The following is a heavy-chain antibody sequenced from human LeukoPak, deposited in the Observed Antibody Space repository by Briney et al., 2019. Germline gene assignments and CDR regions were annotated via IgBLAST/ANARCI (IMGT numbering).Heavy chain of an antibody. CDR3: ARAGAYYYDSSEPENYWYFDL. CDR1: GYSISSGYY. Sequence: SGTLSLTCTVSGYSISSGYYWGWIRQPPGKGLEWIGSIYHSGSTYYNPSLKSRVTISVDTSKNQFSLKLTSVTAADTAVYYCARAGAYYYDSSEPENYWYFDLWGRGTLVTVSS. J-gene: IGHJ2*01. CDR2: IYHSGST. V-gene: IGHV4-38-2*02. D-gene: IGHD3-22*01.